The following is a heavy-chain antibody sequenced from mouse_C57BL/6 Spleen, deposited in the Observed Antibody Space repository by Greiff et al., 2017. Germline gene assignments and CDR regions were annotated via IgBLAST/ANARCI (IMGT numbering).Heavy chain of an antibody. CDR2: IDPETGGT. V-gene: IGHV1-15*01. CDR3: TRWGLGRYYYAMDY. Sequence: VQLQQSGAELVRPGASVTLSCKASGYTFTDYEMHWVKQTPVHGLEWIGAIDPETGGTAYNQKFKGKAILTADKSSSTAYMGLRSLTSEDSAVYYCTRWGLGRYYYAMDYWGQGTSVTVSS. J-gene: IGHJ4*01. CDR1: GYTFTDYE. D-gene: IGHD4-1*01.